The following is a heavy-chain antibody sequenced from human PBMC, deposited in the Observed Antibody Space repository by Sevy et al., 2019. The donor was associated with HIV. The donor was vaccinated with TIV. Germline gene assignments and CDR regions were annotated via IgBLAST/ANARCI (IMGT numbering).Heavy chain of an antibody. CDR3: ARVYGDYSEGGEFDY. D-gene: IGHD4-17*01. Sequence: GGSLRLSCAASGFTFSSYWMSWVRQAPGKGLEWVANIKQDGSEKYYVDSVKGRFTISRDNAKNSLYLQMNSLRAEDTAVYYCARVYGDYSEGGEFDYWGQGTLVTVSS. J-gene: IGHJ4*02. CDR1: GFTFSSYW. V-gene: IGHV3-7*01. CDR2: IKQDGSEK.